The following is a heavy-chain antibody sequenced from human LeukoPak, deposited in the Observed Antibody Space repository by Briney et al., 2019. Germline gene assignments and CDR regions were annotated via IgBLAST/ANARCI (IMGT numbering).Heavy chain of an antibody. CDR1: GFPVSCYY. Sequence: GGSLELSFAASGFPVSCYYMSWVRPAPGKGLGWVSVIYNDGSTYYAASVKGRFTSSKDDFMNTLCLEMNSLRAEDTAVYYCARDVELSTNDPRGYFDYWGQGTLVTVSS. CDR3: ARDVELSTNDPRGYFDY. D-gene: IGHD1-7*01. V-gene: IGHV3-66*01. J-gene: IGHJ4*02. CDR2: IYNDGST.